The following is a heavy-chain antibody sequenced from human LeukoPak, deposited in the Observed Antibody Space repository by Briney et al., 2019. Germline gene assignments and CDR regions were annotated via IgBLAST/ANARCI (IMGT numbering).Heavy chain of an antibody. Sequence: GGSLRLSCAASGFTFSSYSMNWVRQAPGKGLEWVSSVSSSSSYIYYADSVKGRFTISRDNAKNSLYLQMNSLRAEDTAVYYCARDLMGYNWGEYFDYWGQGTLVTVSS. J-gene: IGHJ4*02. V-gene: IGHV3-21*01. CDR2: VSSSSSYI. D-gene: IGHD5-24*01. CDR1: GFTFSSYS. CDR3: ARDLMGYNWGEYFDY.